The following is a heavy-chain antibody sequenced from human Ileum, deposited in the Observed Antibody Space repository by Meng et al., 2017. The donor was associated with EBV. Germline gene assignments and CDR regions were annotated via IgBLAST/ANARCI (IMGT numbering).Heavy chain of an antibody. D-gene: IGHD3-10*01. CDR1: CDSMTNHHW. CDR3: LRGSGGSV. Sequence: REPAPTLVKPAEHLSLPCAVSCDSMTNHHWGACVRSPPGKGLEWIGEIPHRGSSAYNPSLKSRVSMSIDKSKNQFSLKLTSVTAADTAVYHCLRGSGGSVWGQGTLVTVSS. J-gene: IGHJ1*01. CDR2: IPHRGSS. V-gene: IGHV4-4*02.